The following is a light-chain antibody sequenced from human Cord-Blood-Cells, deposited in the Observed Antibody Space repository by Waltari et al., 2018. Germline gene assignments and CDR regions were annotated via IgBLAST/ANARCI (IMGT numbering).Light chain of an antibody. Sequence: QSVLTQPPSVSGAPGQRVTIPCTGSSSNIGAGYDVHWYQQLPGTAPKLLIYGNSNRPSGVPDRFSDSKSGTSASLAITGLQAEDEADYYCQSYDSSLSGWVFGGGTKLTVL. CDR1: SSNIGAGYD. V-gene: IGLV1-40*01. CDR2: GNS. J-gene: IGLJ3*02. CDR3: QSYDSSLSGWV.